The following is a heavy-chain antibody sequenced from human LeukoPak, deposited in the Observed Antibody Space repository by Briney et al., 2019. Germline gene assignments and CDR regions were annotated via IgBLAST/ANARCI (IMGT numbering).Heavy chain of an antibody. CDR1: GYTFTSYD. CDR2: MNSNSGNT. CDR3: ARGLEMATIPGGY. Sequence: ASVKVSCKASGYTFTSYDINWVRQATGQGLEWMGWMNSNSGNTGYAQKFQGRVTMTRNTSISTAYVELSSLRSEDTAVYYCARGLEMATIPGGYWGQGTLVTVSS. V-gene: IGHV1-8*01. J-gene: IGHJ4*02. D-gene: IGHD5-24*01.